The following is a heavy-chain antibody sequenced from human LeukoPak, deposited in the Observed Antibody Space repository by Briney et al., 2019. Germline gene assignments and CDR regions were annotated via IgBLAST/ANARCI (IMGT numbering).Heavy chain of an antibody. CDR3: ARGIAVAGLWAPFYYYDGMDV. D-gene: IGHD6-19*01. Sequence: PGGSLRLSCVASGFTFSSYAMPWVRQAPGKGLEYVSAISSNAGSTYYANSVKGRFTISRDNSKNTLYLQMGSLRAEDMAVYYCARGIAVAGLWAPFYYYDGMDVWGQGTTVTVSS. J-gene: IGHJ6*02. CDR1: GFTFSSYA. V-gene: IGHV3-64*01. CDR2: ISSNAGST.